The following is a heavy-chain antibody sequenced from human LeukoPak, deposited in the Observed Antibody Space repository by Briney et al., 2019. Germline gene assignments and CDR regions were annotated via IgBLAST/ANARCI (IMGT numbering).Heavy chain of an antibody. V-gene: IGHV3-23*01. CDR2: ISGSGGST. J-gene: IGHJ4*02. D-gene: IGHD6-19*01. CDR3: ANDRVKGSSSGGWYGDY. Sequence: PGGSLRLSCAASGFTFSSYAMSWVRQAPGKGLEWVSAISGSGGSTYYADSVKGRFTISRDNSKNTLYLQMNSLRAEDTAVYYCANDRVKGSSSGGWYGDYWGQGTLVTVSS. CDR1: GFTFSSYA.